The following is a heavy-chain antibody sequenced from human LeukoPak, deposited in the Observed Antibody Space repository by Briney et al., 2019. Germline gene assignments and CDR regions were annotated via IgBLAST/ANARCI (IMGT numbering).Heavy chain of an antibody. J-gene: IGHJ4*02. V-gene: IGHV3-23*01. CDR3: ATPNPGIAVAGLSPPED. Sequence: PGGSLRLSCAASGFTFSSYAMSWVRQAPGKGLEWVSAISGSGGSTYYADSVKGRFTISRDNSKNTLYLQMNSLRAEDTAVYYCATPNPGIAVAGLSPPEDWGQGTLVTVSS. CDR2: ISGSGGST. D-gene: IGHD6-19*01. CDR1: GFTFSSYA.